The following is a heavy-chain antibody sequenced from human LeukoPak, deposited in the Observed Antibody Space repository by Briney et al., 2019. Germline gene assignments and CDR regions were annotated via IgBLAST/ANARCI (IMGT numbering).Heavy chain of an antibody. CDR3: AKDRRGYCSSTSCPGDY. Sequence: GGSLRLSCAASGFTFSSYAMSWVRQAPGKGLEWVSAISGSGGSTYYADSVKGRFTISRDNSKNTLYLQMNSLRAEDTAVYYCAKDRRGYCSSTSCPGDYWGQGTLVTVSS. CDR2: ISGSGGST. V-gene: IGHV3-23*01. CDR1: GFTFSSYA. J-gene: IGHJ4*02. D-gene: IGHD2-2*01.